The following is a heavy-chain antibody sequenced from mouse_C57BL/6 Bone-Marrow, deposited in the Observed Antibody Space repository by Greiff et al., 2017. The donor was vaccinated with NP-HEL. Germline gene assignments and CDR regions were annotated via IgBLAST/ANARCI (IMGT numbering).Heavy chain of an antibody. Sequence: VQLQQSGPVLVKPGASVKMSCKASGYTFTDYYMNWVKQSHGKSLEWIGVINPYNGGTSYNQKFKGKATLTVDKSSSTAYMELNSLTSEDSAVYYCARANWDQFAGWGKGTLVTVSA. CDR3: ARANWDQFAG. V-gene: IGHV1-19*01. D-gene: IGHD4-1*01. J-gene: IGHJ3*01. CDR1: GYTFTDYY. CDR2: INPYNGGT.